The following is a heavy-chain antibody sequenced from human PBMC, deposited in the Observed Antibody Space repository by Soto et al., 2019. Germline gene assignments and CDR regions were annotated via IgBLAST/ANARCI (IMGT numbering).Heavy chain of an antibody. Sequence: GGSLRLSCTASGFTFGDYAMSWFRQAPGKGLEWVGFIRSKAYGGTTEYAASVKGRFTISRDDSKSIAFLQMNSLRAEDTAVYYCARETTPRYSSSWYLTNYYGMDVWGQGTTVTVSS. CDR1: GFTFGDYA. J-gene: IGHJ6*02. CDR3: ARETTPRYSSSWYLTNYYGMDV. D-gene: IGHD6-13*01. V-gene: IGHV3-49*03. CDR2: IRSKAYGGTT.